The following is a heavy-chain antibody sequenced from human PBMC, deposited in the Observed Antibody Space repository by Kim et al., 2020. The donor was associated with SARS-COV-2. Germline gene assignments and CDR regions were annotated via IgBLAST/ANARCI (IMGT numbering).Heavy chain of an antibody. V-gene: IGHV3-48*02. CDR1: GFTFSSYS. J-gene: IGHJ6*02. D-gene: IGHD3-3*01. CDR2: ISSSSSTI. CDR3: ARYPQPTVLLRHDLVYYGMDV. Sequence: GGSLRLSCAASGFTFSSYSMNWVRQAPGKGLEWVSYISSSSSTIYYADSVKGRFTISRDNAKNSLYLQMNSLRDEDTAVYYCARYPQPTVLLRHDLVYYGMDVWGQGTTVTVSS.